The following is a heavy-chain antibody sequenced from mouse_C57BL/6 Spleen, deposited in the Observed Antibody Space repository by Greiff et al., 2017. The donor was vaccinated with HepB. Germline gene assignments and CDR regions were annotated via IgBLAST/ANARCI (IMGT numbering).Heavy chain of an antibody. CDR1: GYTFTSYW. J-gene: IGHJ4*01. V-gene: IGHV1-52*01. Sequence: QVQLQQPGAELVRPGSSVKLSCKASGYTFTSYWMHWVKQRPIQGLEWIGNIDPSDSETHYNQKFKDKATLTVDKSSSTAYMQLSSLTSEDSAVYYCASTGLTIAMDYWGQGTSVTVSS. CDR3: ASTGLTIAMDY. D-gene: IGHD2-4*01. CDR2: IDPSDSET.